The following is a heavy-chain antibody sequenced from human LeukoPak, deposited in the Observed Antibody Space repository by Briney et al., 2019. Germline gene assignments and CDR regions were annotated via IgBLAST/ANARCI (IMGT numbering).Heavy chain of an antibody. D-gene: IGHD3-10*01. Sequence: GGSLRLSCAASGFTFSSYAMHWVRQAPGKGLEYVSAISSNGGSTYYANSVKGRFTISRDNSKNTLYLQMGSLRAEDMAVYYCARTYYYGSGDYFDYWAREPWSPSPQ. J-gene: IGHJ4*02. CDR2: ISSNGGST. CDR1: GFTFSSYA. CDR3: ARTYYYGSGDYFDY. V-gene: IGHV3-64*01.